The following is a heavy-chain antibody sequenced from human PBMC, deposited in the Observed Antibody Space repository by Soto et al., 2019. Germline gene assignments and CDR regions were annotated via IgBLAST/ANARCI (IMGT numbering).Heavy chain of an antibody. J-gene: IGHJ6*02. Sequence: QVQLVQSGAEVKKPGASVKVSCKASGYTFTSYGISWVRQAPGQGLEWMGWISAYNGNTNYAQKLQGIVTMTTDTSTSTAYMELRSLRSDDTAVYYCAKCGYQLLYHYYYYGMDVWGQGTTVTVSS. D-gene: IGHD2-2*02. V-gene: IGHV1-18*01. CDR1: GYTFTSYG. CDR2: ISAYNGNT. CDR3: AKCGYQLLYHYYYYGMDV.